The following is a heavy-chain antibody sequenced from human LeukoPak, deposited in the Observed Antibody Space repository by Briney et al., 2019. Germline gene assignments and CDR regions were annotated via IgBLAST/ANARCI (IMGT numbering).Heavy chain of an antibody. CDR3: ARGPSDYDILTGYSDPGSLDY. J-gene: IGHJ4*02. V-gene: IGHV4-59*01. CDR1: GGSISSYY. CDR2: IYYSGST. Sequence: SEILSLTCTVSGGSISSYYWSWIRQPPGKGLEWIGYIYYSGSTNYNPSLKSRVTISVDTSKNQFSLKLSSVTAADTAVYYCARGPSDYDILTGYSDPGSLDYWGQGTLVTVSS. D-gene: IGHD3-9*01.